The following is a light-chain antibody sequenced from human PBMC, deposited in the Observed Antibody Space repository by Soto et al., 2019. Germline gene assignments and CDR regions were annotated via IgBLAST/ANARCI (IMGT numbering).Light chain of an antibody. CDR2: KAS. CDR1: QSISSW. J-gene: IGKJ1*01. CDR3: QQYNRYSSWT. V-gene: IGKV1-5*03. Sequence: DIQMTQSPSTLSASVGDRVTITCRASQSISSWLAWYQQKPGKAPKLLIYKASSLESGVPSRFSGSGSGTEFTLTISSLQADDFATYYCQQYNRYSSWTFGQGTKVEIK.